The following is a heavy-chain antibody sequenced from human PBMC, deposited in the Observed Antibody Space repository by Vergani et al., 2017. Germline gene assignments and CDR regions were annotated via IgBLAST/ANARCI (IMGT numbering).Heavy chain of an antibody. CDR2: MNPKSGNS. D-gene: IGHD2-15*01. CDR3: ARAPGRRCSGGSCYSSFRWFDP. Sequence: QVQLVQSGAEVKKPGASVKVSCWASGYTFIEYDIDWVRPAAGQGLEWMGWMNPKSGNSGFAQKFQGRVTMTRDTSISTAYMELNSLSSEDTAVYYCARAPGRRCSGGSCYSSFRWFDPWGQGTLVTVFS. CDR1: GYTFIEYD. V-gene: IGHV1-8*01. J-gene: IGHJ5*02.